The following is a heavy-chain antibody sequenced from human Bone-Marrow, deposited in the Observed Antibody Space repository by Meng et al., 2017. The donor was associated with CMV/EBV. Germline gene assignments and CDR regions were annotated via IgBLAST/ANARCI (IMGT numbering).Heavy chain of an antibody. D-gene: IGHD1-26*01. J-gene: IGHJ4*02. CDR2: ISAYNGNT. CDR1: GFTFSSYG. CDR3: ARDRFPGHSGSYPLGY. V-gene: IGHV1-18*01. Sequence: GESLKISCAASGFTFSSYGMHWVRQAPGQGLEWMGWISAYNGNTNYAQKLQGRVTMTTDTSTSTAYMELRSLRSDDTAVYYCARDRFPGHSGSYPLGYWGQGTLVTVSS.